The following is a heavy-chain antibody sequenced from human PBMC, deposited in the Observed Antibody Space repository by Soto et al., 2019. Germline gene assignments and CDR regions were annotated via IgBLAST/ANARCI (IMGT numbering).Heavy chain of an antibody. V-gene: IGHV1-69*12. D-gene: IGHD3-16*01. CDR2: IIPIFGTA. J-gene: IGHJ6*02. CDR1: GGTFSSYA. CDR3: ASAWGPSYYYGMDV. Sequence: QVQLVQSGAEVKKPGSSVKVSCKASGGTFSSYAISWVRQAPGQGLEWMGGIIPIFGTADYAQKFQGRVAITADASTRTAYMAPSSLRSEDTAVYYCASAWGPSYYYGMDVWGQGATVTVSS.